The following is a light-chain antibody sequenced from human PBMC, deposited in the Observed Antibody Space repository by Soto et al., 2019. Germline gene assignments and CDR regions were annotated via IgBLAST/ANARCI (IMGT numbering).Light chain of an antibody. Sequence: QSALTQPASVSGSPGQSITISCTGTSRDVGGSNYVSWYQQLPGKAPKLMIYDVSDRPSGVSNRFSGSKSGNTASLTISGLQAEDEADYYCSSYTSSSLYVFVTGTKLTVL. V-gene: IGLV2-14*01. CDR1: SRDVGGSNY. J-gene: IGLJ1*01. CDR3: SSYTSSSLYV. CDR2: DVS.